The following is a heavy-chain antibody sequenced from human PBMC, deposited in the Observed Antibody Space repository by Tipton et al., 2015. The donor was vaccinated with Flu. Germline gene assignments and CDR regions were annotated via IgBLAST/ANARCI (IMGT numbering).Heavy chain of an antibody. CDR3: VRVGLVTIFGVIFPNHFDP. V-gene: IGHV4-39*07. Sequence: PGLVKPSETLSLTCSVSGDSISSPSYFWGWVRQPPGKGLEWIGTMYQSGGTYFNPSLKSRVSVSVDTSKNQFSLKVKSVTAADTAVYYCVRVGLVTIFGVIFPNHFDPWGQGTLVTVSS. D-gene: IGHD3-3*01. CDR2: MYQSGGT. CDR1: GDSISSPSYF. J-gene: IGHJ5*02.